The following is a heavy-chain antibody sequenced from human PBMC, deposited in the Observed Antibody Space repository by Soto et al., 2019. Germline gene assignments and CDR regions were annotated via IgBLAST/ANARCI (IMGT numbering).Heavy chain of an antibody. CDR3: ARRTVPTYGYYYYVMDV. V-gene: IGHV1-69*01. CDR2: ISPIFGTA. Sequence: SVKVSCKASGGTYRSYAISWVRQVKXQELEWMGGISPIFGTANYGQKFQGRVTITADENTRTGYREVSGQRTEDTAVECGARRTVPTYGYYYYVMDVWGHGTTVTVSS. D-gene: IGHD4-17*01. CDR1: GGTYRSYA. J-gene: IGHJ6*02.